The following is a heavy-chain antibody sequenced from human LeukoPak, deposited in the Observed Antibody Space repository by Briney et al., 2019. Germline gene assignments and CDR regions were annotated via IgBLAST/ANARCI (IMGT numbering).Heavy chain of an antibody. V-gene: IGHV3-30*02. CDR2: IRYEGSNK. CDR1: GFTFSSYG. Sequence: GGSLRLSCAASGFTFSSYGMPWVPQAPGTGLEWVAFIRYEGSNKYYADSVKGRFTISRDNSKNSLYLQMNSLRAEDTALYYCAKDIGQAYYGSGSHSTTYAYWGQGTLVTVSS. CDR3: AKDIGQAYYGSGSHSTTYAY. D-gene: IGHD3-10*01. J-gene: IGHJ4*02.